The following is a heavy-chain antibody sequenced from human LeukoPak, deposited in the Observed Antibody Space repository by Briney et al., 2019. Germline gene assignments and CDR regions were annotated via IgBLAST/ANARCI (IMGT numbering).Heavy chain of an antibody. V-gene: IGHV4-59*01. CDR2: IYYSGIT. D-gene: IGHD5-12*01. CDR1: GGSLSNYY. J-gene: IGHJ4*02. CDR3: AKFSRWLPFES. Sequence: PSETLSLTCSVPGGSLSNYYWSWIRQTPGKGLEWIGKIYYSGITGYSPSLESRVTISVDTSKDQFSLTLTSVTAADTAVYYCAKFSRWLPFESWGQGTLVTVSS.